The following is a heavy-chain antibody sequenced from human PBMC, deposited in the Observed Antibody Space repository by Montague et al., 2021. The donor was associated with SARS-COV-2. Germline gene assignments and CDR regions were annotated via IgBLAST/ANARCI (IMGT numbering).Heavy chain of an antibody. D-gene: IGHD6-13*01. Sequence: SETLSLTCTLSGGSFSTTRNYWNWIRQPPGKGLEWIGTNYYTETTYYNPDRISGTTYYSPSLKSRVTISVDTSRNQVFLNLRSVTATDTAVYYCSKGRGIGLSDSWGQGTLVTVSS. J-gene: IGHJ4*02. CDR3: SKGRGIGLSDS. CDR2: NYYTETTYYNPDRISGTT. CDR1: GGSFSTTRNY. V-gene: IGHV4-39*01.